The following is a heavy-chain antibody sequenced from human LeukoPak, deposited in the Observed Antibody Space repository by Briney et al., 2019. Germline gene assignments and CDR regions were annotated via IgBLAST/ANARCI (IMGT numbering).Heavy chain of an antibody. V-gene: IGHV3-21*01. Sequence: TTGGSLRLSCAASGFTFSSYSMNWVRQAPGKGLEWVSSISSSSSYIYYADSVKGRFTISRDNAKNSLYLQMNSLRAEDTAVYYCVRGEGVLRYFDWSSSDGVSAFDIWGQGTMVTVSS. CDR1: GFTFSSYS. J-gene: IGHJ3*02. D-gene: IGHD3-9*01. CDR3: VRGEGVLRYFDWSSSDGVSAFDI. CDR2: ISSSSSYI.